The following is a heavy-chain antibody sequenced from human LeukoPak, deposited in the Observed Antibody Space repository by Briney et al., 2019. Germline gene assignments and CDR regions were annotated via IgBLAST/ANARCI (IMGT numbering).Heavy chain of an antibody. CDR2: ISYDGSNK. V-gene: IGHV3-30*18. CDR1: GFTFSSYW. D-gene: IGHD1-26*01. Sequence: PGGSLRLSCAASGFTFSSYWMSWVRQAPGKGLEWVAVISYDGSNKYYADSVKGRFTISRDNSKNTLYLQMNSLRAEDTAVYYCAKDRRAVGATKGGNYFDYWGQGTLVTVSS. CDR3: AKDRRAVGATKGGNYFDY. J-gene: IGHJ4*02.